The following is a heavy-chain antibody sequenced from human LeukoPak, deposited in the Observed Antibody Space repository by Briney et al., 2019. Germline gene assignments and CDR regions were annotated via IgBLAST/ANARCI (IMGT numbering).Heavy chain of an antibody. CDR1: GYSFTSYW. CDR3: ARQGASDPQMTTVTYDY. V-gene: IGHV5-51*01. J-gene: IGHJ4*02. Sequence: GESLKISCKGSGYSFTSYWIGWVRQMPGKGLEWMGIIYPGDSDTRYSPSFQGQVTISADKSISTAYLQWSSLKASDTAMYYCARQGASDPQMTTVTYDYWGQGTLVTVSS. CDR2: IYPGDSDT. D-gene: IGHD4-17*01.